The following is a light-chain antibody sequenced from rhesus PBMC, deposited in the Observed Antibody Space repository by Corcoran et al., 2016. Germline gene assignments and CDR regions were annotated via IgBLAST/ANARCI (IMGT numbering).Light chain of an antibody. CDR2: GTS. J-gene: IGKJ2*01. CDR3: QETSNLSPYS. Sequence: EIVMTQSPATLSLSPGETATISCRTSQSVSSYLAWYQQKPGQAPRLLIYGTSSRATCIPDRLSGSGSGTDFTLNISSLEPEDVAVYYCQETSNLSPYSFGQGTKVEIK. CDR1: QSVSSY. V-gene: IGKV3-31*02.